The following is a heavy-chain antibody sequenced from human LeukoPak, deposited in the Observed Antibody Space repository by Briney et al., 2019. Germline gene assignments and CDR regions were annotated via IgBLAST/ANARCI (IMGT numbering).Heavy chain of an antibody. V-gene: IGHV1-69*13. CDR2: IIPIVVTA. D-gene: IGHD2-8*01. Sequence: ASVKLSCTASGGTVSSYAISWVRQAPGHGLEWMGGIIPIVVTAHYAQKYQGRVTSPADESTSTAYMELSSLRSEDTAVYYCATSVWPPYNYYYSLDVWGKGTTVTVSS. J-gene: IGHJ6*03. CDR1: GGTVSSYA. CDR3: ATSVWPPYNYYYSLDV.